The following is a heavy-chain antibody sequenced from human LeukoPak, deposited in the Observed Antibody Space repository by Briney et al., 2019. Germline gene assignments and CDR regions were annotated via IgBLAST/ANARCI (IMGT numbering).Heavy chain of an antibody. D-gene: IGHD3-10*01. Sequence: GASVKVSCKASGYSFTGYYMHWVRQAPGQGLEWMGWINPNSGGTNYAQKFQGRVTMTRDTSISTAYMELSRLRSDDTAVYYCARVMVRGVIATLGYWGQGTLVTVSS. J-gene: IGHJ4*02. CDR1: GYSFTGYY. CDR2: INPNSGGT. V-gene: IGHV1-2*02. CDR3: ARVMVRGVIATLGY.